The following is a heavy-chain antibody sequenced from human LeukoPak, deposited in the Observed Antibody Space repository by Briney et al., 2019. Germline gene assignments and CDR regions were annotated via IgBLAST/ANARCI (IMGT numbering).Heavy chain of an antibody. CDR3: ASSGWSDALDM. D-gene: IGHD2-15*01. V-gene: IGHV3-74*01. J-gene: IGHJ3*02. CDR1: GFTFRSYG. CDR2: ISSDGTST. Sequence: PGGSLRLSCAASGFTFRSYGMHWVRQPPGKGLVWVSRISSDGTSTTYADSVKGRFTISRDNANNTLYLQLDSLRAQDTAIYYCASSGWSDALDMWGQGTRVTVSS.